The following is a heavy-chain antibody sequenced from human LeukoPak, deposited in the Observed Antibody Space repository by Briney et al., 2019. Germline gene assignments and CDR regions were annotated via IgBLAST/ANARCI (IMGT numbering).Heavy chain of an antibody. CDR2: ISGSGGST. D-gene: IGHD3-9*01. CDR3: AKGYLYYDILTGPSYFDY. V-gene: IGHV3-23*01. Sequence: GGSLRLSCAASGFTFSSYAMSWVRQAPGRGLEWVSAISGSGGSTYYADSVKGRFTISRDNSKNTLYLQMNSLRTEDTAVYYCAKGYLYYDILTGPSYFDYWGQGTLVTVSP. CDR1: GFTFSSYA. J-gene: IGHJ4*02.